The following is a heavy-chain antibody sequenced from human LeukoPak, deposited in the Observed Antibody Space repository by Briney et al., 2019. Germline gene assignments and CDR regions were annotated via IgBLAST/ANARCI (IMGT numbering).Heavy chain of an antibody. Sequence: SETLSLTCTVSGGSISSGGYYWSWIRQHPGKGLEWIGYIYYSGSTYYNPSLKSRVTISVDTSKNQFSLKLSSVTAADTAVYYCARGSGPVLWFYGYFQHWGQGTLVTVSS. J-gene: IGHJ1*01. CDR2: IYYSGST. CDR1: GGSISSGGYY. CDR3: ARGSGPVLWFYGYFQH. V-gene: IGHV4-31*03. D-gene: IGHD3-10*01.